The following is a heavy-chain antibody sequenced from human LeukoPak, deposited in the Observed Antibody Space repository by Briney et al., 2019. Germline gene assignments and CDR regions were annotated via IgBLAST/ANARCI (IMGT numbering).Heavy chain of an antibody. CDR1: GGSISSYY. CDR2: IYYSGFT. D-gene: IGHD2-2*01. CDR3: ARRYSSSTSCYFGTRWFHP. V-gene: IGHV4-59*01. Sequence: PSETLSLTCTVSGGSISSYYWSWIPQPPGKGLELIGYIYYSGFTNYNPSLKSRVTISVDTSKNQFSLKLSSVTAADTPAYYRARRYSSSTSCYFGTRWFHPWGQGTLVSVSS. J-gene: IGHJ5*02.